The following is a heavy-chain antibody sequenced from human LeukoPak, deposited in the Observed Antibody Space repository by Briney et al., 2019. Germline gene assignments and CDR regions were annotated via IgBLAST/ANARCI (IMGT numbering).Heavy chain of an antibody. CDR2: IYYSGST. D-gene: IGHD5-18*01. CDR3: ARAGYSYYFDY. CDR1: GGSISSSSFY. Sequence: SETLSLTCTVSGGSISSSSFYWGWIRQPPGRGLEWIGSIYYSGSTSYNPSLKSRVTISVDTSKNQFSLKLSSVTAADTAVYYCARAGYSYYFDYWGQGTLVTVSS. V-gene: IGHV4-39*01. J-gene: IGHJ4*02.